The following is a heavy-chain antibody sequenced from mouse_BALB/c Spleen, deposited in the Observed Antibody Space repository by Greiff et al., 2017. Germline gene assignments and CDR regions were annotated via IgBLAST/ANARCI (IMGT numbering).Heavy chain of an antibody. CDR1: GFTFTDYY. CDR3: ARDGHYYGSPFFDY. CDR2: IRNKANGYTT. J-gene: IGHJ2*01. D-gene: IGHD1-1*01. V-gene: IGHV7-3*02. Sequence: EVMLMESGGGLVQPGGSLRLSCATSGFTFTDYYMSWVRQPPGKALEWLGFIRNKANGYTTEYSASVKGRFTISRDNSQSILYLQMNTLRAEDSATYYCARDGHYYGSPFFDYWGQGTTLTVSS.